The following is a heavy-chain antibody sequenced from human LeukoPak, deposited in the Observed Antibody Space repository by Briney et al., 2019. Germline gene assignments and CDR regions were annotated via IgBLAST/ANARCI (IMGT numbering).Heavy chain of an antibody. CDR1: GGSISSYY. J-gene: IGHJ6*02. D-gene: IGHD3-10*01. Sequence: SETLSLTCTVSGGSISSYYWNWIRQPPGKGLEWIGYIYYSGSTNYNPSLKSRVTISVDTSKNQFSLKLSSVTAADTAVYYCARSYGSGSYTLVYYYGMDVWGQGTTVTVSS. CDR3: ARSYGSGSYTLVYYYGMDV. V-gene: IGHV4-59*01. CDR2: IYYSGST.